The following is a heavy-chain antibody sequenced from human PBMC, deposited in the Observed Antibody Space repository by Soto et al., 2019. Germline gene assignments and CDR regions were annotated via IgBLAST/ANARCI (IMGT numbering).Heavy chain of an antibody. J-gene: IGHJ6*02. CDR1: GFPFSSYG. D-gene: IGHD6-13*01. V-gene: IGHV3-33*01. CDR2: IWYDGSNK. CDR3: AREIIAAAGPYDYYYGMDV. Sequence: PGGSLRLSCAASGFPFSSYGMHWVRQAPGKGLEWVAVIWYDGSNKYYEEYVKGRFTISRDNSKNTLYLQMNSMRAEDTAVYYCAREIIAAAGPYDYYYGMDVWGQGT.